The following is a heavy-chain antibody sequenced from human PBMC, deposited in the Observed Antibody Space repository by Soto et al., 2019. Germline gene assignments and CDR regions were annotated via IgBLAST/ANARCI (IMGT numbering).Heavy chain of an antibody. Sequence: ASVKVSCKASGYTFTSYGISWVRQAPGQGLEWMGWISAYNGNTNYAQKLQGRVTMTTDTSTSTVYMELRSLRSDDTAVYYCAWDCRRDIGVAFDIWGQGTMVTVSS. CDR2: ISAYNGNT. D-gene: IGHD2-8*01. CDR3: AWDCRRDIGVAFDI. V-gene: IGHV1-18*01. CDR1: GYTFTSYG. J-gene: IGHJ3*02.